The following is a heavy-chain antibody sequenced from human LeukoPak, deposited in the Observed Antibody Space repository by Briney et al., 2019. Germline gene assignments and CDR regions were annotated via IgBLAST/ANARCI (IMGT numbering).Heavy chain of an antibody. CDR3: ARDVLLYGSGSPVDAFDI. V-gene: IGHV4-4*07. D-gene: IGHD3-10*01. Sequence: SETLSLTCTVSGGSISSYYWSWIRQPAGKGLEWIGRIYTSGSTNYNPSLKSRVTMSVDTSKNQFSLKLSSVTAADTAVYYCARDVLLYGSGSPVDAFDIWGKGTTVTISS. CDR2: IYTSGST. J-gene: IGHJ3*02. CDR1: GGSISSYY.